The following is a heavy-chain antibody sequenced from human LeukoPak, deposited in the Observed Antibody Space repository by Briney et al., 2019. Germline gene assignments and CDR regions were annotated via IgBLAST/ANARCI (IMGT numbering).Heavy chain of an antibody. J-gene: IGHJ4*02. CDR2: INPSGGGT. D-gene: IGHD3-9*01. V-gene: IGHV1-46*01. CDR3: ARGDRLPGYSAPVGDY. CDR1: GYSFVSYY. Sequence: ASVKVSCKAAGYSFVSYYMHWVRQAPGQGLEWMAIINPSGGGTTCAQKFQGRVTVTMDTSTRTVYMDLSSLRSDDTAVYYCARGDRLPGYSAPVGDYWGQGTLVTVSS.